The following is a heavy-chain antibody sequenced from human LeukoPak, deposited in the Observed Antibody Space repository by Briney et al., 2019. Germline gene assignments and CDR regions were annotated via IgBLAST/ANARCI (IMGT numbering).Heavy chain of an antibody. J-gene: IGHJ4*02. CDR1: GRTFSSYA. CDR2: IIPICCTA. CDR3: ASDYDYRAFDY. Sequence: SVKLSCKASGRTFSSYAISWVRQAPGQGLEWMGRIIPICCTANYAQKFQGRVTITTDESTSTAYMELSSLRSEDTAVYYCASDYDYRAFDYWGQGTLVTVSS. D-gene: IGHD4-11*01. V-gene: IGHV1-69*05.